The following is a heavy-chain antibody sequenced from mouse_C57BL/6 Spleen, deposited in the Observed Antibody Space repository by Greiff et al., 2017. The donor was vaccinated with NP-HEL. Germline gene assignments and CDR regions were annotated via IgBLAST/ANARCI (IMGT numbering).Heavy chain of an antibody. CDR1: GYTFTNYW. D-gene: IGHD2-5*01. J-gene: IGHJ2*01. Sequence: VQVVESGAELVRPGTSVKMSCKASGYTFTNYWIGWAKQRPGHGLEWIGDIYPGGGYTNYNEKFKGKATLTADKSSSTAYMQFSSLTSEDSAIYYCARAYYSNYYFDYWGQGTTLTVSS. CDR2: IYPGGGYT. V-gene: IGHV1-63*01. CDR3: ARAYYSNYYFDY.